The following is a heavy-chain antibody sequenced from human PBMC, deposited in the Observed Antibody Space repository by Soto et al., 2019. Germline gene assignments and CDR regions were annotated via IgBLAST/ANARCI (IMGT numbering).Heavy chain of an antibody. CDR2: IYYSGST. D-gene: IGHD3-22*01. CDR1: GGSIISGDYY. Sequence: SETLSLTCTVSGGSIISGDYYWSCIRQPPGKGLEWIGYIYYSGSTYYNPSLKSRVTISVDTSKNQFSLKLSSVTAADTAVYYCARVRVDYYDSSGYYLFDYWGQGTLVTVSS. CDR3: ARVRVDYYDSSGYYLFDY. J-gene: IGHJ4*02. V-gene: IGHV4-30-4*01.